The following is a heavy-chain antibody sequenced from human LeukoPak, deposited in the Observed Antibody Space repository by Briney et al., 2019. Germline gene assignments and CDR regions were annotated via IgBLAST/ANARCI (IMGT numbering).Heavy chain of an antibody. V-gene: IGHV3-23*01. CDR3: ARGIPGPGKDADFDY. CDR2: IGSSGVNT. CDR1: GFTFSSYA. D-gene: IGHD1-26*01. J-gene: IGHJ4*02. Sequence: GGSLRLSCAASGFTFSSYAMSWVRQAPGKGLEWVSTIGSSGVNTYYADSMKGRFTIPRDTSKNTLSLQMNSLRAEDTAVYYCARGIPGPGKDADFDYWGQGTLVTVSS.